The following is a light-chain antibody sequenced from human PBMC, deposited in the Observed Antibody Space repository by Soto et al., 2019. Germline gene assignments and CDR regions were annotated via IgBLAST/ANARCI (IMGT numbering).Light chain of an antibody. CDR2: GAS. Sequence: VVMTQSPATLSVSPGERATLSCRASQSVSSNLAWYQQRPGQAPRLLIYGASTRATGIPARFSGSGSGTGFNLPISTLPSAAFAVYYCQRFNNCPLDPIYTFGQGTKLEL. J-gene: IGKJ2*01. V-gene: IGKV3-15*01. CDR1: QSVSSN. CDR3: QRFNNCPLDPIYT.